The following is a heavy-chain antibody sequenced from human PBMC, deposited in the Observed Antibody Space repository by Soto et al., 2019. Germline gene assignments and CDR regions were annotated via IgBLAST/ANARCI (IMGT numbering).Heavy chain of an antibody. J-gene: IGHJ4*02. V-gene: IGHV3-21*01. CDR1: GFTFSSYS. D-gene: IGHD4-4*01. CDR2: ISGSGNYT. Sequence: GGSLRLSCAASGFTFSSYSMNWVRQAPGKGLEWVSSISGSGNYTHYADFLRGRFTISRDNAKTSLYLQMNSLRAEDTAVYYCAREGINNYNEYYFDSWGQGTVVTVSS. CDR3: AREGINNYNEYYFDS.